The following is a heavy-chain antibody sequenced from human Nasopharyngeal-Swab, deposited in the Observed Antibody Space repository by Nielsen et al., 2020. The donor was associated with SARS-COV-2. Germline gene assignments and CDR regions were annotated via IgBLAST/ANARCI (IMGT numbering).Heavy chain of an antibody. Sequence: WIRQPPGKGLEYVSAISSNGGSTYYADSVKGRFTISRDNSKNTLYLQMSSLRAEDTAVNYCVKDRRYYDSSGYYDYWGQGTLVTVSS. J-gene: IGHJ4*02. CDR3: VKDRRYYDSSGYYDY. V-gene: IGHV3-64D*06. CDR2: ISSNGGST. D-gene: IGHD3-22*01.